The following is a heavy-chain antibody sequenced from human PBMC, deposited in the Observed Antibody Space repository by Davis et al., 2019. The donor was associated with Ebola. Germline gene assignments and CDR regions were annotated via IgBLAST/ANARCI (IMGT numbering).Heavy chain of an antibody. D-gene: IGHD3-16*01. CDR2: IRQDGREN. CDR1: GFTFSSHW. CDR3: AREAVWRFDP. V-gene: IGHV3-7*03. J-gene: IGHJ5*02. Sequence: PGGSLRLSCAASGFTFSSHWMSWVRQAPGQGLEWVANIRQDGRENHYVVSVKGRFTISRDNAKTSLYLQMNSLRAEDTAVYYCAREAVWRFDPWGQGTLVTVSS.